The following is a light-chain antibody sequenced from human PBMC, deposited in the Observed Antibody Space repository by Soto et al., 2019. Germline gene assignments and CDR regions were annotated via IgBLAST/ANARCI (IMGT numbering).Light chain of an antibody. V-gene: IGKV1-5*03. CDR1: QSISSW. CDR3: QEYNSYPFS. CDR2: KAS. Sequence: DIQMTQSPSTLSASVGDRVTITCRASQSISSWLAWYQQKPGKAPKLLIYKASSLESGVPSRFSGSGSGTEFTLTISSLQPDDVAPYYCQEYNSYPFSFGPGTKVDIK. J-gene: IGKJ3*01.